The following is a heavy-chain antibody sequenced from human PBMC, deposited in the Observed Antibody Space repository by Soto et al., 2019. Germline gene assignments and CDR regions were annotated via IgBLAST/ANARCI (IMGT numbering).Heavy chain of an antibody. V-gene: IGHV3-48*01. CDR3: ARSGYFDY. J-gene: IGHJ4*02. CDR2: IGSTGNTI. CDR1: GFTFSTYS. Sequence: EVQVVESGGGLVQPGGSLRLSCAASGFTFSTYSMNWVRQAPGKGLEWVSYIGSTGNTIYYPDSVKGRFTISRDTAKKSLYLQMNSLRAEDTAVYYCARSGYFDYWGQGTLVTVSS. D-gene: IGHD2-8*02.